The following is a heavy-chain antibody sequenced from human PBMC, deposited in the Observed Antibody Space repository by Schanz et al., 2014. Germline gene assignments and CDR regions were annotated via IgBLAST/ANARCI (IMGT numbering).Heavy chain of an antibody. D-gene: IGHD5-12*01. J-gene: IGHJ3*01. V-gene: IGHV3-66*01. Sequence: LVESGGGVVQPGGSLRLSCAVSGFTVSSNYMSWVRQAPGKGLEWVSTVYISAASTRYAESVKGGFIISRDSSKNTLFLQMNSLRPEDTALYFCARDEGRDGYNLAFDVWGRGTLVTVSS. CDR1: GFTVSSNY. CDR3: ARDEGRDGYNLAFDV. CDR2: YISAAST.